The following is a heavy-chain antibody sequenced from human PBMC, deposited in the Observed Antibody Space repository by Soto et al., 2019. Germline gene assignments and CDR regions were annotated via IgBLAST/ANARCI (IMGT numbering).Heavy chain of an antibody. V-gene: IGHV4-59*08. J-gene: IGHJ1*01. Sequence: SETLSLTCTVSGGSISSYYWSWIRQPPGKGLEWIGYIYYSGSTNYNPSLKSRVTISVDTSKNQFSLKLSSVTAADTAVYYGARRHGGLLAYWGQGTLVPVAS. D-gene: IGHD2-15*01. CDR1: GGSISSYY. CDR2: IYYSGST. CDR3: ARRHGGLLAY.